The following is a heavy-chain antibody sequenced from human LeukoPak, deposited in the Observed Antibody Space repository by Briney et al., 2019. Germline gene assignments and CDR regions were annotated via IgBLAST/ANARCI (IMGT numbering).Heavy chain of an antibody. CDR1: GYSFTSYW. Sequence: GESLKISCKGSGYSFTSYWIGWVRQMPGKGLEWMGVINPGNSDTRYSPSFQGQVTISADKSITTAYLQWSSLKASDTAMYYCARYDISAYRDDYWGQGTLVTVYS. D-gene: IGHD3-22*01. J-gene: IGHJ4*02. V-gene: IGHV5-51*01. CDR2: INPGNSDT. CDR3: ARYDISAYRDDY.